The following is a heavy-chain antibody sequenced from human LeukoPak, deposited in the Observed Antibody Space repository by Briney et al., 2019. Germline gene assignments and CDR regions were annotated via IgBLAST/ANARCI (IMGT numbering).Heavy chain of an antibody. CDR1: GFTFSSYA. J-gene: IGHJ4*02. CDR2: ISGSGGST. D-gene: IGHD5-12*01. Sequence: PGGSLRLSCAASGFTFSSYAMSWVRQAPGKGLEWVSGISGSGGSTYYADSVKGRFTISRDNSKNTLYLQMNSLRVEDTAVYYCAKDYYEYSGCDYWGQGTLVTASS. CDR3: AKDYYEYSGCDY. V-gene: IGHV3-23*01.